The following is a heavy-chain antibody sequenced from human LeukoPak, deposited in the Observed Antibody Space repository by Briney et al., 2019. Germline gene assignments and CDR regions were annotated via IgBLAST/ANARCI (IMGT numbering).Heavy chain of an antibody. CDR3: AREQWLADC. D-gene: IGHD6-19*01. Sequence: PGRSLRLSCAASGFTFNNYGMHWVRQAPGKGLEWVGVIWFDGSNTRYADSVKGRFTISRDNAKNSLYLQMNSLRAEDTAVYYCAREQWLADCWGQGTLVTVSS. V-gene: IGHV3-33*01. J-gene: IGHJ4*02. CDR2: IWFDGSNT. CDR1: GFTFNNYG.